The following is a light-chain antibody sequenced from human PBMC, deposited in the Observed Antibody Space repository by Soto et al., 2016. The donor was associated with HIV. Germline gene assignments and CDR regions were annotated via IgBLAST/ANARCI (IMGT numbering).Light chain of an antibody. J-gene: IGKJ4*01. V-gene: IGKV1-5*03. CDR2: KAS. Sequence: DIPMTQSPSTLSASVGDRVTITCRASQIMTKWMAWYQQKPGKAPKLLIYKASDLETGVPSRFSGSDSGTEFTLTISSLQPEDFGTYYCQQYESYPLTFGGGTKGGDQT. CDR1: QIMTKW. CDR3: QQYESYPLT.